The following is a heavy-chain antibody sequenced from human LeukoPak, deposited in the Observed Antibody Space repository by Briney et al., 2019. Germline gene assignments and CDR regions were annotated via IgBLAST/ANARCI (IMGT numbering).Heavy chain of an antibody. V-gene: IGHV3-7*01. CDR3: ARGAQTKYCSGGSCYPYYFDY. CDR1: GFTFSIYW. D-gene: IGHD2-15*01. CDR2: INQDGSEK. Sequence: GGSLRLSCAVSGFTFSIYWMSWVRQAPGKGLEWVANINQDGSEKNYVDSVKGRFTSSRDNAKNSLYLQMNSLRAEDTAVYYCARGAQTKYCSGGSCYPYYFDYWGQGTLVTVSS. J-gene: IGHJ4*02.